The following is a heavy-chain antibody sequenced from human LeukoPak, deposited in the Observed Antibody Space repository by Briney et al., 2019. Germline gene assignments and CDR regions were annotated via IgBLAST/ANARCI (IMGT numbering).Heavy chain of an antibody. D-gene: IGHD1-1*01. Sequence: ASVTVSCTVSGYTLTELSMHWVRPAPGKGLEWMGGFDPEDGETTYAQKFQGRVTMTEDTSTDTAYMELSSLRSEDTAVYYCATETWNGGGYWGQGTLVTVSS. J-gene: IGHJ4*02. CDR1: GYTLTELS. V-gene: IGHV1-24*01. CDR3: ATETWNGGGY. CDR2: FDPEDGET.